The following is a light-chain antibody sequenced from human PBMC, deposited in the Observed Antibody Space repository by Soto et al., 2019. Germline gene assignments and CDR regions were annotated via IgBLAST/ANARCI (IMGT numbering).Light chain of an antibody. CDR1: QSISSW. V-gene: IGKV1-5*01. Sequence: DIQMTQSPSTLSASVGDRVTITCRASQSISSWLAWYQQTPGKDPKLLIYDDSNLESGVPSRFSGGGSGTEFSLTISSLQPDDFATYYCQQYNYFWAFGQGTKVDIK. CDR2: DDS. CDR3: QQYNYFWA. J-gene: IGKJ1*01.